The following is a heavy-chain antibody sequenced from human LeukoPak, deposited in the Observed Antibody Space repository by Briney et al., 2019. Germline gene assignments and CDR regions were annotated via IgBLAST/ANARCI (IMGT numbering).Heavy chain of an antibody. V-gene: IGHV3-23*01. CDR2: ICGSGGST. CDR3: AKSDVVVPAARRVWGAFDI. J-gene: IGHJ3*02. Sequence: GGSLRLSCAASGFTFSSYAMSWVRQAPGKGLEWVSAICGSGGSTYYADSVKGRFTISRDNSKNTLYLQMNSLRAEDTAVYYCAKSDVVVPAARRVWGAFDIWGQGTMVTVSS. D-gene: IGHD2-2*01. CDR1: GFTFSSYA.